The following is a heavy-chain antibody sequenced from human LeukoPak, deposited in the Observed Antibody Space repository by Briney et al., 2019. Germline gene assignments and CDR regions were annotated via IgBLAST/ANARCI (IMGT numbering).Heavy chain of an antibody. CDR3: ARQRGDECYYETIGYDYVGSQFDP. V-gene: IGHV4-39*01. Sequence: PSETLSLTCTVSGGSVTTSSYYWGWIRQPPGKGLEWIGSVYYSGSTYYNPSLKSRVTISVDTSKNQFSLKLSSVTAADTAVYYCARQRGDECYYETIGYDYVGSQFDPWGQGTLVTVSS. CDR1: GGSVTTSSYY. J-gene: IGHJ5*02. CDR2: VYYSGST. D-gene: IGHD3-22*01.